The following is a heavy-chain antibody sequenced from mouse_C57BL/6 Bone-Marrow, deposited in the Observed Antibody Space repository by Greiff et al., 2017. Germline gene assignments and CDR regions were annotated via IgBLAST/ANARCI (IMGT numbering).Heavy chain of an antibody. CDR3: AREPTTTVGARYAMDY. CDR1: GFTFSSYA. CDR2: ISDGGSYS. D-gene: IGHD1-1*01. V-gene: IGHV5-4*01. Sequence: EVKLMESGGGLVKPGGSLTLSCAASGFTFSSYAMSWVRQTPDKRLAWVATISDGGSYSYSPDNVKGRFTISRDNAKNNLYLQMRHLKSEDTAMYCCAREPTTTVGARYAMDYWGQGTSGTVSS. J-gene: IGHJ4*01.